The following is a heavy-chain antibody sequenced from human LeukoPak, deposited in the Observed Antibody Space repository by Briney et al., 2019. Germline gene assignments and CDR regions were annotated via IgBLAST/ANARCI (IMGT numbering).Heavy chain of an antibody. CDR3: ARGYSTRAGTTDCCPLDY. Sequence: GGSLRLSCAASGFSVISNYMSWVRQVPGKGLERVSTIYSDGSTYYADSVRGRFTISRDNSKNTLYLQMSSLRVEDTAVYYCARGYSTRAGTTDCCPLDYWGQGILVTVSS. CDR1: GFSVISNY. D-gene: IGHD2-21*02. CDR2: IYSDGST. J-gene: IGHJ4*02. V-gene: IGHV3-66*01.